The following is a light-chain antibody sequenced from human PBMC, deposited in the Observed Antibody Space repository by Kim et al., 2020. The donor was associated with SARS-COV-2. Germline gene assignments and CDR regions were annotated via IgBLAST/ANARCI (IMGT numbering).Light chain of an antibody. J-gene: IGKJ2*01. V-gene: IGKV3-20*01. CDR3: QQYGTSPLYT. CDR1: QSVSNSY. Sequence: EIVLTQSPGTLSLSPGERATLSCRASQSVSNSYLAWYQQKPGQAPRLLIYGASSRATGIPDRFSGSVSGTDFTLTISRLEPEDFAVYYCQQYGTSPLYTFGQGTKLEI. CDR2: GAS.